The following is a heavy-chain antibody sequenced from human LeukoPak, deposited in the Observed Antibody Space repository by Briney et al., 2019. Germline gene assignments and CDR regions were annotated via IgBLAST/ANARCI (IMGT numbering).Heavy chain of an antibody. J-gene: IGHJ4*02. CDR1: GGTFSSYA. D-gene: IGHD3-10*01. CDR2: IIPIFGTA. V-gene: IGHV1-69*01. CDR3: ARITMVRGVSTGFDY. Sequence: SVKVSCKASGGTFSSYAISWVRQAPGQGLEWMGGIIPIFGTANYAQKFQGRVTITADESTSTAYMELSSLRSEDTAVYYCARITMVRGVSTGFDYWGQGILVTVSS.